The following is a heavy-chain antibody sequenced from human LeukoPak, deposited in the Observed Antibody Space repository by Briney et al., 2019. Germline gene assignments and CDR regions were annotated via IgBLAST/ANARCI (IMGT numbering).Heavy chain of an antibody. CDR2: IKQDGSEK. D-gene: IGHD3-9*01. V-gene: IGHV3-7*01. CDR3: ARIRYFDWLLYGGGFDY. Sequence: GGSLRLSCAASGFTSSSYWMSWVRQAPGKGLEWVANIKQDGSEKYYVDSVKGRFTISRDNAKNSLYLQMNSLRAEDTAVYYCARIRYFDWLLYGGGFDYWGQGTLVTVSS. J-gene: IGHJ4*02. CDR1: GFTSSSYW.